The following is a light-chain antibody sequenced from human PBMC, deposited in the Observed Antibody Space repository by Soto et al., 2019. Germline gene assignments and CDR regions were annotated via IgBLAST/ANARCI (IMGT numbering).Light chain of an antibody. CDR3: QQYGSSPVT. CDR2: GAS. CDR1: QSVSSSY. J-gene: IGKJ3*01. Sequence: EIVLTQSPGTLSLSPGERATLSCRASQSVSSSYLAWYQQKPGQAPRLLIYGASSRATGIPDRFSGSGSGTDFTLTISRLEPEDCAVYCCQQYGSSPVTFGPGTKVDIK. V-gene: IGKV3-20*01.